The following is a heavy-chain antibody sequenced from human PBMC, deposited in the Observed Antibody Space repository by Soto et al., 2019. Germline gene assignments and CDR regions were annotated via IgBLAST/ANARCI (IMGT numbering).Heavy chain of an antibody. CDR3: AREYDYYDSSGYTDAFDI. CDR1: GGTFSSYA. D-gene: IGHD3-22*01. CDR2: IIPIFGTA. Sequence: QVQLVQSGAEVKKPGSSVKVSCKASGGTFSSYAISWVRQAPGQGLEWMGGIIPIFGTANYAQKFQGRVTITADQSTSTAYMGLRSLRSEDTAVYYCAREYDYYDSSGYTDAFDIWGQGTMVTVSS. J-gene: IGHJ3*02. V-gene: IGHV1-69*01.